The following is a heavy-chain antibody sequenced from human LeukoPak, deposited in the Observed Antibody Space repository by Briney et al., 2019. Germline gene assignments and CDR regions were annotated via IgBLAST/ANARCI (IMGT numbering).Heavy chain of an antibody. CDR2: IYYSGST. Sequence: SETLSLTCTVSGGSISSRSYYWGWIRQPPGKGLEWIGSIYYSGSTYYNPSLKSRVTISVDTSKNQFSLKLSSVTAADTAVYYCARLNWGYDFWSGNYDDYWGQGTLVTVSS. CDR3: ARLNWGYDFWSGNYDDY. D-gene: IGHD3-3*01. J-gene: IGHJ4*02. V-gene: IGHV4-39*01. CDR1: GGSISSRSYY.